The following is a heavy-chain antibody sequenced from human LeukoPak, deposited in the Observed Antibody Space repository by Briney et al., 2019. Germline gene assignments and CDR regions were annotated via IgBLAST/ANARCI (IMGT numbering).Heavy chain of an antibody. Sequence: ASVKVSREASGYTFTSYYMHWVRQAPGQGLEWMGWINPNSGGTNYAQKFQGRVTMTRDTSISTAYMELSRLRSDDTAVYYCARAPSSSLHGAFDIWGQGTMVTVSS. J-gene: IGHJ3*02. D-gene: IGHD6-6*01. V-gene: IGHV1-2*02. CDR3: ARAPSSSLHGAFDI. CDR2: INPNSGGT. CDR1: GYTFTSYY.